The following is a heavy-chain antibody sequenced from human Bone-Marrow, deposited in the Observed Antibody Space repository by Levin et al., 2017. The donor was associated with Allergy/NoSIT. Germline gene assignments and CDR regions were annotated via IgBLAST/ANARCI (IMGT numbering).Heavy chain of an antibody. D-gene: IGHD3-16*01. CDR3: AADTSAGLPH. V-gene: IGHV3-23*01. CDR2: ISGRGDIT. CDR1: GFTFSSLA. Sequence: GGSLRLSCAASGFTFSSLAMSWVRQAPGKGLEWVSTISGRGDITYAADSVKGRFTISRDNSKNTLYLQMDSLRAGDSAVYYCAADTSAGLPHWGQGTLVTVSS. J-gene: IGHJ4*02.